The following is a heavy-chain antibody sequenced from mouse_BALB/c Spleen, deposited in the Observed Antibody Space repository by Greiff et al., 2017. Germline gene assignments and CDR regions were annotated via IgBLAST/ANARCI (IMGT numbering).Heavy chain of an antibody. Sequence: EVQLQQSGPELVKPGASVKISCKASGYSFTGYYMHWVKQSHVKSLEWIGRINPYNGATSYNQNFKDKASLTVDKSSSTAYMELHSLTSEDSAVYYCARKVYGNSYAMDYWGQGTSVTVSS. CDR1: GYSFTGYY. CDR3: ARKVYGNSYAMDY. J-gene: IGHJ4*01. CDR2: INPYNGAT. D-gene: IGHD2-1*01. V-gene: IGHV1-31*01.